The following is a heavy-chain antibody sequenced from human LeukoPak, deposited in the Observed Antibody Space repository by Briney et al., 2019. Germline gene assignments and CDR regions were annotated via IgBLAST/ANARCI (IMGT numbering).Heavy chain of an antibody. D-gene: IGHD3-9*01. CDR2: IYSGGST. J-gene: IGHJ4*02. CDR3: ARDILTDSDY. Sequence: GGSLRLSCAASGFTVSRNYMSWVRQAPGKGLEWVSVIYSGGSTYYADSVKGRFTISRDNSKNTLYLQMNSLRAEGTAVYYCARDILTDSDYWGQGTLVTVSS. V-gene: IGHV3-53*01. CDR1: GFTVSRNY.